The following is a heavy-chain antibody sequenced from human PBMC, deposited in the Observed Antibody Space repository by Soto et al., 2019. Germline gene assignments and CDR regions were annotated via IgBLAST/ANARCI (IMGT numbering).Heavy chain of an antibody. CDR2: IYYSGST. V-gene: IGHV4-59*01. D-gene: IGHD3-22*01. Sequence: SETLSLTCTVSGGSISSYYWSWIRQPPGKGLEWIGYIYYSGSTNYNPSLKSRVTISVDTSKNQFSLKLSSVTAADTAVYYCARASFYYYDSSGYSFDYWGQGTLVTVSS. CDR1: GGSISSYY. CDR3: ARASFYYYDSSGYSFDY. J-gene: IGHJ4*02.